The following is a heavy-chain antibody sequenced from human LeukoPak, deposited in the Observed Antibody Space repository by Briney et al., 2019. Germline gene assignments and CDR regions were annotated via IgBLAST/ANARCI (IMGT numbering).Heavy chain of an antibody. J-gene: IGHJ4*02. D-gene: IGHD3-10*01. V-gene: IGHV3-23*01. Sequence: GGSLRLSCEASGFTFSSSAMNWVRQAPGKGLEWVSSISVSGDRTYYADSVKGRFTISRDNSKNTLFLQINSLRAEDTAVYYCAKGYYGSGSYGWFDYWGQGTLVTVSS. CDR2: ISVSGDRT. CDR3: AKGYYGSGSYGWFDY. CDR1: GFTFSSSA.